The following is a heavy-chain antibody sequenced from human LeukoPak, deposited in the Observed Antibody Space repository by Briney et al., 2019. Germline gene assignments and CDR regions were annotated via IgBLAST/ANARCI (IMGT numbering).Heavy chain of an antibody. CDR2: ISYDGSNK. V-gene: IGHV3-30*03. Sequence: PGGSLRLSCAASGFTFSSYGMHWVRQAPGKGLEWVAVISYDGSNKYYADSVKGRFTISRDNSKNTLYLQMNSLRAEDTAVYYCASPGIVARWGQGTLVTVSS. D-gene: IGHD5-12*01. J-gene: IGHJ4*02. CDR1: GFTFSSYG. CDR3: ASPGIVAR.